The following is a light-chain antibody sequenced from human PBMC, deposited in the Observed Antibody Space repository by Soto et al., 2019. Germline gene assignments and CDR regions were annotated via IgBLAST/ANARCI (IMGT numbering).Light chain of an antibody. CDR3: TSWTTSTTMI. CDR2: DVN. V-gene: IGLV2-14*03. CDR1: SSDIGAYNF. J-gene: IGLJ2*01. Sequence: QSALTQPASVSGSPGQSITIYCTGTSSDIGAYNFVSWYQQHPGKAPKLMLYDVNIRPSGVSNRFSGSKSGNTASLTISGLQAEDEADYYCTSWTTSTTMIFGGGTQLTVL.